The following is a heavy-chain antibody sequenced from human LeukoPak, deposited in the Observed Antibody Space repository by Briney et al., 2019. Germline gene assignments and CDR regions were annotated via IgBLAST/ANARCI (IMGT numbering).Heavy chain of an antibody. V-gene: IGHV4-39*07. J-gene: IGHJ4*02. CDR3: ARGYCSSTSCYGDYYFDY. Sequence: SETLSLTCTLSGGSITNTKYYWGWIRQPPGKGLEWIGSIYYTGSTYYNPSLKSRVTISVDTSKNQFSLKLSSVTAADTAVYYCARGYCSSTSCYGDYYFDYWGQGTLVTVSS. CDR2: IYYTGST. D-gene: IGHD2-2*01. CDR1: GGSITNTKYY.